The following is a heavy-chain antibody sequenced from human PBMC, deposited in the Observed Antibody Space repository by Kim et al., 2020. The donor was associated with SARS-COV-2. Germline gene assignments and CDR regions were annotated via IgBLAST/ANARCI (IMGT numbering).Heavy chain of an antibody. J-gene: IGHJ4*02. Sequence: SETLSLTCTVSGGSISSTAYYWNWVRQPPGKGLEWIGSIYYNGNTYYNPSLKGRVTISTDTSKNQFSLRVPSVTAADTAIYYCAREKSGDGIDHWGQGTLVTVSS. CDR2: IYYNGNT. CDR3: AREKSGDGIDH. V-gene: IGHV4-39*07. CDR1: GGSISSTAYY.